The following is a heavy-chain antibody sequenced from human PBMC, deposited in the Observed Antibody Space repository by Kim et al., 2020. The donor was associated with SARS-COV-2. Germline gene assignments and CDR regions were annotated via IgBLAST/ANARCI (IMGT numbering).Heavy chain of an antibody. CDR3: AKDDSGFLRFSWYFDL. CDR1: GYSISSGYY. V-gene: IGHV4-38-2*02. CDR2: IYHSGST. D-gene: IGHD5-12*01. J-gene: IGHJ2*01. Sequence: SETLSLTCNVSGYSISSGYYWGWIWQPPGKGLEWIGSIYHSGSTYYNPSLKSRVTISVDTSKNQFSLKLSSVTAADTAIYYCAKDDSGFLRFSWYFDLWG.